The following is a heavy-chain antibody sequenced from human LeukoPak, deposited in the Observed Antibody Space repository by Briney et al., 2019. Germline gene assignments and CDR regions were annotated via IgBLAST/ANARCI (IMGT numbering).Heavy chain of an antibody. CDR1: GGSIRSYY. Sequence: PSETLSLTCTVSGGSIRSYYWGWIRQPPGKGLEWIGSIYYSGSTYYNPSLKSRVTISVDTSKNQFSLKLSSVTAADTAVYYCARQVTVGSFFDYWGQGTLVTVSS. V-gene: IGHV4-39*01. CDR2: IYYSGST. D-gene: IGHD2-21*02. J-gene: IGHJ4*02. CDR3: ARQVTVGSFFDY.